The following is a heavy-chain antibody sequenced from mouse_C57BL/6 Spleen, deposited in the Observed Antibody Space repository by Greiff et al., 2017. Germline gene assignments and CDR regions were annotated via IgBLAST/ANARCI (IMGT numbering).Heavy chain of an antibody. V-gene: IGHV1-64*01. CDR1: GYTFPSYW. CDR2: IYPNSGSP. D-gene: IGHD1-1*01. Sequence: QVKLQQPGAELVKPGASVKLSCKVSGYTFPSYWKHWVKQRLGKGLEWIGMIYPNSGSPNYNEKFKSKAALTVDKSSSPADMLLSSLTSEDSSVYYCARAGYYYGGYFDVWGTGTTVTVSS. J-gene: IGHJ1*03. CDR3: ARAGYYYGGYFDV.